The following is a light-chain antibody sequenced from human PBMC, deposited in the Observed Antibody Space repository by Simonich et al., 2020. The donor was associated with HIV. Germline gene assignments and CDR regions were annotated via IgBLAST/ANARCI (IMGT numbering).Light chain of an antibody. CDR2: GAS. Sequence: EIVMTQSPATLSVSPGERVTLSCRASQSVSSNLAWYQQKPGQAPRLLIDGASTRATGTPSRFSGSGSGTEFTLTISSMQSEDFAVYYCQQYNNWPLFFGQGTKLEIK. V-gene: IGKV3-15*01. CDR1: QSVSSN. J-gene: IGKJ2*01. CDR3: QQYNNWPLF.